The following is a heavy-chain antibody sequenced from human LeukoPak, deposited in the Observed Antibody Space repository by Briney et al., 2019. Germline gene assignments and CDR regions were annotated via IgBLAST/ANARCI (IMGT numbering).Heavy chain of an antibody. V-gene: IGHV4-39*07. CDR2: IYYSGST. D-gene: IGHD3-22*01. Sequence: SETLSLTCTVSGGSISSSSYYWGWIRQPPGKGLEWIGSIYYSGSTYYNPSLKSRVTISVDTSKNQFSLKLSSVTAADTAVYYCAGSRSGYYSDYFDYWGQGTLVTVSS. CDR3: AGSRSGYYSDYFDY. CDR1: GGSISSSSYY. J-gene: IGHJ4*02.